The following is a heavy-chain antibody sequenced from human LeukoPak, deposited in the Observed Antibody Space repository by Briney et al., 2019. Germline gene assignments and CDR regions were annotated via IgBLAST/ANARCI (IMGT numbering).Heavy chain of an antibody. V-gene: IGHV4-4*09. D-gene: IGHD4-23*01. CDR3: ARGTSTVVTPNYYYYYCMDV. Sequence: SETLSPTCTVSGGSISSSHWSWIRQPPGKGLEWIGNIHTSGGTNYSPSLKSRVTISADTSRNQFSLKLSSVTAADTAVYYCARGTSTVVTPNYYYYYCMDVWGKGTTVTVSS. J-gene: IGHJ6*03. CDR2: IHTSGGT. CDR1: GGSISSSH.